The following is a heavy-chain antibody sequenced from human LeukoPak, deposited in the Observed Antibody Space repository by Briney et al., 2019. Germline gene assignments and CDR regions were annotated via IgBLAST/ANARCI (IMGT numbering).Heavy chain of an antibody. J-gene: IGHJ4*02. CDR3: ARERRYCSGDNCYSGLDY. D-gene: IGHD2-15*01. Sequence: PGGSLRLSCAVSGFTLSSNYMSWVRQAPGKGREGVSLIHSGGTTDYADSVKDRFTISRDYSKNTVNLQINSLRAEDTAVYYCARERRYCSGDNCYSGLDYWGQGTLVTVSS. CDR1: GFTLSSNY. V-gene: IGHV3-53*01. CDR2: IHSGGTT.